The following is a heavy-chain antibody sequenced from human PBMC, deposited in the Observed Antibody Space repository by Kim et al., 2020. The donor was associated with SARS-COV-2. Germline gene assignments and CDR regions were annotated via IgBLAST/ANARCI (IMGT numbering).Heavy chain of an antibody. J-gene: IGHJ5*02. V-gene: IGHV5-51*01. CDR1: GYSFTSYW. Sequence: GESLKISCKGSGYSFTSYWIGWVRQMPGKGLEWMGIIYPGDSDTRYSPSFQGQVTISADKSISTAYLQWSSLKASDTAMYYCATSHTLPKGRSGGSYEGVSWFDPWGQGTLVTVSS. CDR3: ATSHTLPKGRSGGSYEGVSWFDP. D-gene: IGHD2-15*01. CDR2: IYPGDSDT.